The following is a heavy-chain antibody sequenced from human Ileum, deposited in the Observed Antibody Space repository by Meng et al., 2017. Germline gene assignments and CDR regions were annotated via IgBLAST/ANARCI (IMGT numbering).Heavy chain of an antibody. V-gene: IGHV4-39*01. CDR1: GGSISSSSYY. CDR3: ASLPPYYYDSSGWDDAFDI. D-gene: IGHD3-22*01. Sequence: QLQLQESGPGLVKPSETLSLTCTVSGGSISSSSYYWGWIRQPPGKGLEWIGSIYYSGSTYYNPSLKSRVTISVDTSKNQFSLKLSSVTAADTAVYYCASLPPYYYDSSGWDDAFDIWGQGTMVTVSS. J-gene: IGHJ3*02. CDR2: IYYSGST.